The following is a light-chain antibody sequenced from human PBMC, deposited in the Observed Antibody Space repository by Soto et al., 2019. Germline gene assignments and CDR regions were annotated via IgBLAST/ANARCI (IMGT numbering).Light chain of an antibody. CDR2: AAF. Sequence: SVGDRVTITCRASQSISNYLNWYQQKPGKAPKLLIYAAFSLQSGVPSRFGGSGSGTDFTLTVSSLQPEDFATYYCQQSYSTPFTFGPGTKVDIK. CDR1: QSISNY. J-gene: IGKJ3*01. V-gene: IGKV1-39*01. CDR3: QQSYSTPFT.